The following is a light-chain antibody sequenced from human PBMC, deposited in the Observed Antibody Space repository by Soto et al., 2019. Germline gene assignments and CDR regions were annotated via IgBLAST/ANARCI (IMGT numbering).Light chain of an antibody. J-gene: IGKJ4*01. CDR2: TAS. V-gene: IGKV1-9*01. Sequence: IQLTQSPSSLSASVGDRVTITCRASQGISSYLVWYQQKPGKAPKLLIYTASTLQSGVPSRFSGSGSGTDFTLTISSLQPEDFATYYCQQANSFPLTFGGGTKVEIK. CDR1: QGISSY. CDR3: QQANSFPLT.